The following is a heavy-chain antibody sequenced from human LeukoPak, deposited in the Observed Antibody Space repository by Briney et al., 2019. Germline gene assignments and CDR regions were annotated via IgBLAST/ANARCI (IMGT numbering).Heavy chain of an antibody. J-gene: IGHJ4*02. CDR3: AKDHGPGIVGAMDY. Sequence: GGSLRLSCAASGFTFSHYALNWVRQAPGKGLEWVSSISPSGDDTFFADSVKGRIIFSRDNSKNTVYLQLSSLRAEDTAVYYCAKDHGPGIVGAMDYWGQGTLVTVSS. D-gene: IGHD1-26*01. CDR1: GFTFSHYA. CDR2: ISPSGDDT. V-gene: IGHV3-23*01.